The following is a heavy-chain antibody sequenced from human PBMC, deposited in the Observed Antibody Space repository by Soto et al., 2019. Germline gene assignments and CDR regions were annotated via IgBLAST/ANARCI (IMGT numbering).Heavy chain of an antibody. CDR1: GFTFSSYG. V-gene: IGHV3-30*18. D-gene: IGHD5-18*01. Sequence: QVQLVESGGGVVQPGRSLRLSCVASGFTFSSYGMHWVRQAPGKGLEWVAVISYDGNNKYYVDSVKGRFTISRDNSKNTLYLQMNSLRDEDTAVYYCANWGGYSYGYRAFDIWGQGTMVTVSS. CDR2: ISYDGNNK. J-gene: IGHJ3*02. CDR3: ANWGGYSYGYRAFDI.